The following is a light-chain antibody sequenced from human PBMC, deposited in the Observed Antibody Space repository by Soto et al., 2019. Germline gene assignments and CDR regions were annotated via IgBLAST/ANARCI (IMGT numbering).Light chain of an antibody. V-gene: IGLV4-69*01. CDR2: LNSDGSH. Sequence: QLVLNQSPSASASLGASVKLTCTLRSGHSNYAIAWHQQQSEKGPRYLMKLNSDGSHSKGDGIPDRFSGSSSGAERYLTISSLQSEDEADYYGQTWGSGIVVFGGGTKLTVL. J-gene: IGLJ2*01. CDR3: QTWGSGIVV. CDR1: SGHSNYA.